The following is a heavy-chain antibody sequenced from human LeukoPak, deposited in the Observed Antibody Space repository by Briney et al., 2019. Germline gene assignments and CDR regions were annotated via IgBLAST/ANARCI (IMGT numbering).Heavy chain of an antibody. Sequence: SETLSLTCTVSRGSISNNYWSWIRQRPGKGLEWIGYIYYSGSTKYNPSLMSRVTISVDTSKNQFSLRLSSVTAADTALYYCARDSEVIAAEGNWFDPWGQGTLVTVST. V-gene: IGHV4-59*01. CDR1: RGSISNNY. D-gene: IGHD6-13*01. CDR3: ARDSEVIAAEGNWFDP. CDR2: IYYSGST. J-gene: IGHJ5*02.